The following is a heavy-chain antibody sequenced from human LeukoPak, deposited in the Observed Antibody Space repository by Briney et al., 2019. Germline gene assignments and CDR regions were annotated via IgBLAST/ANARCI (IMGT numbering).Heavy chain of an antibody. CDR1: GASLSDYY. V-gene: IGHV4-34*01. CDR2: IDHRGSA. D-gene: IGHD3-10*01. Sequence: SETLSLTCTVHGASLSDYYWTWIRQSPEKGLECVGAIDHRGSASYNPSLESRVTISLDTSKNQFSLNLASVTAADTAVYYCTSLFSASGTFDSWGQGTLVAVSS. J-gene: IGHJ4*02. CDR3: TSLFSASGTFDS.